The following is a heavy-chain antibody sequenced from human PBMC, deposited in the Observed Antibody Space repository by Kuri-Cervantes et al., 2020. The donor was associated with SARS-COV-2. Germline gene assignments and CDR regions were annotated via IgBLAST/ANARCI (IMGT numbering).Heavy chain of an antibody. Sequence: SETLSLTCTVSGGSISSSSYYWGWIRQLPGKGLEWIGSIYYSGSTYYNPSLKSRVTISVGTSKNQFSLKLSSVTAADTAVYYCARFLGFYYYMDVWGKGTTVTVSS. CDR1: GGSISSSSYY. CDR2: IYYSGST. V-gene: IGHV4-39*07. CDR3: ARFLGFYYYMDV. D-gene: IGHD3-16*01. J-gene: IGHJ6*03.